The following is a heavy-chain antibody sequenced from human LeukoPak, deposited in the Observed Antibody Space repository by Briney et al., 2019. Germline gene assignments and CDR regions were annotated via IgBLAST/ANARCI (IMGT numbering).Heavy chain of an antibody. V-gene: IGHV3-48*03. Sequence: GGSLRLSCAVSGVTFSGYEMNWVRQAPGKRLEWVSYISSSGSHIYYADSVKGRFTISRDNAKNSLYLQMNSLRAEDTAVYYCARSPGIAAAINWFDPWGQGTLVTVSS. CDR3: ARSPGIAAAINWFDP. J-gene: IGHJ5*02. D-gene: IGHD6-13*01. CDR2: ISSSGSHI. CDR1: GVTFSGYE.